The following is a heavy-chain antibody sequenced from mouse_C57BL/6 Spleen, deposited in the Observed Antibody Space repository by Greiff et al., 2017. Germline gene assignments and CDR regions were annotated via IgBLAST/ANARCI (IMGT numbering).Heavy chain of an antibody. CDR3: ARWDLYCGSRGYFDV. Sequence: QVQLQQSGPELVKPGASVKMSCKASGYAFSSSWMNWVKQRPGKGLEWIGRIYPGDGATNYNGKFKGKATLTADKSSSTAYLQLSSLTSEDSAVYFCARWDLYCGSRGYFDVWGTGTTVTVSS. V-gene: IGHV1-82*01. D-gene: IGHD1-1*01. CDR1: GYAFSSSW. CDR2: IYPGDGAT. J-gene: IGHJ1*03.